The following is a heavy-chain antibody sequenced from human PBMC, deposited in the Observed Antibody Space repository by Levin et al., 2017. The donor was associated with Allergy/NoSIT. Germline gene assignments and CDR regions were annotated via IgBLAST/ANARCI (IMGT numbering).Heavy chain of an antibody. Sequence: SCVGSGFSFSEYGMNWVRQSPGKGLDWVSLISGTTVGSFYSDSVKGRFSISRDNYMNTVFLQMNSLRVEDTAIYYCARGTFDAWGPGTPVTVSS. CDR1: GFSFSEYG. CDR3: ARGTFDA. J-gene: IGHJ5*02. CDR2: ISGTTVGS. V-gene: IGHV3-23*01.